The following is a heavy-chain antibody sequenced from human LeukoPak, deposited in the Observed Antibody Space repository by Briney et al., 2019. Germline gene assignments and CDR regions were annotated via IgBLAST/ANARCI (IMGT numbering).Heavy chain of an antibody. CDR3: ARGHYGLDV. V-gene: IGHV3-11*06. Sequence: GGSLRLSCAASGXTFSDWYMSWIRQAPGKGLEWVSYISPSGSDTNYAASVKGRFTISRDNARNSLYLQMNSLGGEDTAVYYCARGHYGLDVWGQGATVTVSS. J-gene: IGHJ6*02. CDR2: ISPSGSDT. CDR1: GXTFSDWY.